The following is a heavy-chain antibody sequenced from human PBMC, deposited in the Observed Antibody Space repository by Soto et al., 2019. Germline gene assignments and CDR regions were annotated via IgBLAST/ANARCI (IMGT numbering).Heavy chain of an antibody. D-gene: IGHD6-13*01. J-gene: IGHJ4*02. V-gene: IGHV1-2*02. CDR1: GYTFTVYY. CDR3: ARDNAYSNIWLFD. CDR2: INPNSGGT. Sequence: QVQLVQSGAEVKKPGASVKVSCKASGYTFTVYYIHWVRQAPGQGLEWMGWINPNSGGTNYAQKFQVRVTMTRDTSISTAYMELSSLRSDDTAVYYCARDNAYSNIWLFDGGQGTLVTVSS.